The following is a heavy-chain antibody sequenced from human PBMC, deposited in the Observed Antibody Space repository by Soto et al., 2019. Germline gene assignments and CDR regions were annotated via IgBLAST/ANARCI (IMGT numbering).Heavy chain of an antibody. D-gene: IGHD2-2*01. CDR1: GYTFTSYG. Sequence: ASVKVSCKASGYTFTSYGISWVRQAPGQGLEWMGWISAYNGNTNYAQKLQGRVTMTTDTSTSTAYMELRSLRSDDTAVYYCARDSNCSSTSCYFVEIKNWFDPWGQGTLVTVSS. J-gene: IGHJ5*02. CDR3: ARDSNCSSTSCYFVEIKNWFDP. V-gene: IGHV1-18*01. CDR2: ISAYNGNT.